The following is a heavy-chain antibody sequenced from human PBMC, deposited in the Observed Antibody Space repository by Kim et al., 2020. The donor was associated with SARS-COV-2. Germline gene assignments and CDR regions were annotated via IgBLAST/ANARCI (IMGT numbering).Heavy chain of an antibody. CDR3: AKVRPSALISRYYYYGMDV. J-gene: IGHJ6*02. D-gene: IGHD3-16*01. CDR1: GFTFSSYG. V-gene: IGHV3-33*06. Sequence: GGSLRLSCAASGFTFSSYGMHWVRQAPGKGLEWVAVIWYDGSNKYYADSVKGRFTISRDNSKNTLYLQMNSLRAEDTAVYYCAKVRPSALISRYYYYGMDVWGQGTTVTVSS. CDR2: IWYDGSNK.